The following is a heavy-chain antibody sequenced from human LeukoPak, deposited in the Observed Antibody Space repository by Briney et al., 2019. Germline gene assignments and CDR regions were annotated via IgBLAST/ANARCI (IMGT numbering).Heavy chain of an antibody. Sequence: SETLSLTCTVSGGSISSYYWSWIRQPPGKRLEWIGYIYYSGSTNYNPSLKSRVTISVDTSKNQFSLKLSSVTAADTAVYYCARDPGYYGSGSYFERDYDYYGMDVWGQGTTVTVSS. CDR1: GGSISSYY. CDR2: IYYSGST. V-gene: IGHV4-59*01. J-gene: IGHJ6*02. CDR3: ARDPGYYGSGSYFERDYDYYGMDV. D-gene: IGHD3-10*01.